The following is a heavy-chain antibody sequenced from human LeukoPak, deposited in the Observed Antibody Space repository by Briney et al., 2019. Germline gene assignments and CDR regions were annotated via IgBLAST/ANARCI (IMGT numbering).Heavy chain of an antibody. D-gene: IGHD3-9*01. J-gene: IGHJ6*03. Sequence: SETLSPTCSVSGGAISSYYWSWIRQPPGKGLEWIGYIYYSGSTNYNPSLTSRATISIDTCKNQFSLQLSSVTAADTAVYYCALLTLSGLSDSYYYMPVGAKGTAVSVSS. CDR1: GGAISSYY. V-gene: IGHV4-59*08. CDR2: IYYSGST. CDR3: ALLTLSGLSDSYYYMPV.